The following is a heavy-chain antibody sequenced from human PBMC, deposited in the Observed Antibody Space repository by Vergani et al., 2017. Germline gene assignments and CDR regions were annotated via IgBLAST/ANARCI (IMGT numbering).Heavy chain of an antibody. D-gene: IGHD3-10*01. CDR1: GGPFKNSA. CDR2: IITFFGTT. V-gene: IGHV1-69*13. Sequence: QVQLVQSGAEVKKPGSSVKVSCKASGGPFKNSAFSWVRQVPGQGLEWMGRIITFFGTTDYAQKFQGRVTITADESTSTAYMELSSLRSEDTAVYYCARDRGNRFDPWGQGTLVTVSS. CDR3: ARDRGNRFDP. J-gene: IGHJ5*02.